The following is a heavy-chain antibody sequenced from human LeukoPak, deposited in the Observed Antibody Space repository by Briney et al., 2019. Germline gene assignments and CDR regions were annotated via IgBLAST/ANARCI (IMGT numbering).Heavy chain of an antibody. CDR3: ARVEVPDYDILTGYYMRAFDI. V-gene: IGHV7-4-1*02. J-gene: IGHJ3*02. CDR2: INTNTGNP. CDR1: GYTFTSYA. D-gene: IGHD3-9*01. Sequence: GASVKVSCKASGYTFTSYAMNWVRQAPGQGLEWMGWINTNTGNPTYAQGFTGRFVFSLDTSVSTAYLQISSLKAEDTAVYYCARVEVPDYDILTGYYMRAFDIWGQGTMVTVSS.